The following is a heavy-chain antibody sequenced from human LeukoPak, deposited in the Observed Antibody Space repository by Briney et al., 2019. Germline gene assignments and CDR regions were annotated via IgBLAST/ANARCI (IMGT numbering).Heavy chain of an antibody. J-gene: IGHJ4*02. CDR3: ARIWSGSYDY. CDR1: GGSISSYY. D-gene: IGHD1-26*01. CDR2: IYYSGST. Sequence: PSETLSLTCTVSGGSISSYYWSWIRQPPGKGLEWIGYIYYSGSTNYNPSLKSRVTISVDTSKNQFSLKLSSVTAADTAVYYCARIWSGSYDYWGQGTLVTVSS. V-gene: IGHV4-59*01.